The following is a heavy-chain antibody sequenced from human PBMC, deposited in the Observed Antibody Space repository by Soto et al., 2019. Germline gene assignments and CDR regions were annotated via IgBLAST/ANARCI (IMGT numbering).Heavy chain of an antibody. CDR1: GYTLTELS. J-gene: IGHJ4*02. CDR2: FDPEDGGT. Sequence: ASVKVSCKVSGYTLTELSMHWVRQAPGKGLEWMGGFDPEDGGTIYAQKFQGRVTMTEDTSTDTAYMELSSLRSEDTAVYYCATPKRDFWSGYHQYYFDYWGQGTLVTVSS. V-gene: IGHV1-24*01. CDR3: ATPKRDFWSGYHQYYFDY. D-gene: IGHD3-3*01.